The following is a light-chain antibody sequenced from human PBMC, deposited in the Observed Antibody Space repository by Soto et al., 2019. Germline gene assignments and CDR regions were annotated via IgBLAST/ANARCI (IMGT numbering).Light chain of an antibody. CDR2: KAS. Sequence: DIQMTQSPSTLSASVGDRVTITCRASQSISSWLAWYQQKPGKAPKLLIYKASSLESGVPSRFSGSGSGTEFTLTISSLEPEDFAVYYCQHRSSWPITFGQGTRLEIK. CDR1: QSISSW. CDR3: QHRSSWPIT. J-gene: IGKJ5*01. V-gene: IGKV1-5*03.